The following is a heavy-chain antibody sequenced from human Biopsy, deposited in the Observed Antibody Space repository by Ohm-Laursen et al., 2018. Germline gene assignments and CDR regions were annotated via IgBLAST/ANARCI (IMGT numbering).Heavy chain of an antibody. D-gene: IGHD6-19*01. CDR3: ARGMRSSGWPYFDS. CDR1: GDSVSTGSFC. V-gene: IGHV4-61*01. Sequence: SDTLSLTWAVSGDSVSTGSFCWTWIRPPPGQGLEYIGYIYDRGSTANYNPSLESRVTMSVDMPKNQFSLKLSSLTAADPAIYYCARGMRSSGWPYFDSWGQGTLVTVSS. CDR2: IYDRGST. J-gene: IGHJ4*02.